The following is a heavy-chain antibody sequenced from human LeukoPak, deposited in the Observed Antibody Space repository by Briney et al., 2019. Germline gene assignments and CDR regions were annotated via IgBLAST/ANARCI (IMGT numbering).Heavy chain of an antibody. CDR3: AREAGYYDSIRPNDY. D-gene: IGHD3-22*01. Sequence: ASVNVSCKASGYTFTSYGISWVRQAPGQGLEWMGWISAYNGNTNYAQKLQGRVTMTTDTSTSTAYMELRSLRSDDTAVYYCAREAGYYDSIRPNDYWGQGTLVTVSS. CDR1: GYTFTSYG. CDR2: ISAYNGNT. V-gene: IGHV1-18*01. J-gene: IGHJ4*02.